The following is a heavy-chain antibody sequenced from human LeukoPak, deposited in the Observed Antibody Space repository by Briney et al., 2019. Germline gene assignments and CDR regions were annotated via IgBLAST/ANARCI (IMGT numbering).Heavy chain of an antibody. V-gene: IGHV4-59*12. CDR1: GGSISSYY. CDR3: ASSEGLYWYFDL. J-gene: IGHJ2*01. CDR2: IYYSGST. D-gene: IGHD3-10*01. Sequence: PSETLSLTCTVSGGSISSYYWSWIRQPPGKGLEWIGYIYYSGSTNYNPSLKSRVTISVDTSKNQFSLKLSSVTAADTVVYYCASSEGLYWYFDLWGRGTLVTVSS.